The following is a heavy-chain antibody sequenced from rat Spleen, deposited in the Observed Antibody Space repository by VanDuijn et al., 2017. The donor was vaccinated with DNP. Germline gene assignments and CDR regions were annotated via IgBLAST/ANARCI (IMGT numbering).Heavy chain of an antibody. J-gene: IGHJ2*01. V-gene: IGHV5-22*01. D-gene: IGHD1-4*01. CDR3: ARHVLPLRVWDY. Sequence: EVQLVESGGGLVQPGRSLKLSCEVSGFTVSDYYMAWVRQTPTKGLEWVAYISYDGGSTYHGDSVKGRFTISRDNVKSTLYLQMNSLRSEDMATYYCARHVLPLRVWDYWGQGVMVTVSS. CDR2: ISYDGGST. CDR1: GFTVSDYY.